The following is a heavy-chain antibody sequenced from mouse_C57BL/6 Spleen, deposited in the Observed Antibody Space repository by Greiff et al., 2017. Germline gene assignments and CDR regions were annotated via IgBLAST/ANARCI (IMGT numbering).Heavy chain of an antibody. D-gene: IGHD1-1*01. CDR2: FFPGDEDT. J-gene: IGHJ1*03. CDR3: ANYGSSQPHWYFDV. CDR1: GYAFSSSG. Sequence: VQLQQSGPELVKPGASVKISCRASGYAFSSSGMTGVKRGPGRGLEGMGRFFPGDEDTNYKGKFKGKATLTAAKSSSTAYMQLSSLTSEDSAVYFCANYGSSQPHWYFDVWGTGTTVTVSS. V-gene: IGHV1-82*01.